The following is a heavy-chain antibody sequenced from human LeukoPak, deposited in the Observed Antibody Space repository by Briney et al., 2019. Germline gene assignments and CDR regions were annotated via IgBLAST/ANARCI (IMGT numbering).Heavy chain of an antibody. CDR1: GGTFSSYA. CDR2: IIPIFGTA. D-gene: IGHD6-13*01. Sequence: SVKVSCKASGGTFSSYAISWVRQAPGQGLEWMGGIIPIFGTASYAQKVQGRVTITADESTSTAYMELSSLRSEDTAVYYCVSSSWYEGAFDYWGQGTLVTVSS. V-gene: IGHV1-69*01. CDR3: VSSSWYEGAFDY. J-gene: IGHJ4*02.